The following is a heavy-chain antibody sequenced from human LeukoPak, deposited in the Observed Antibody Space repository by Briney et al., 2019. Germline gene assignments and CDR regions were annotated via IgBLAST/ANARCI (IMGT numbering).Heavy chain of an antibody. CDR2: ISSSSYI. Sequence: PGGSLRLSCAASGVIFSSYSMNWVRQAPGKGLEWVSSISSSSYIYYADSVKGRFTISRDNAKNSLYLQMNSLRAEDTAVYYCARIYCSSTSCYLDAFDIWGQGTMVTVSS. V-gene: IGHV3-21*01. CDR3: ARIYCSSTSCYLDAFDI. CDR1: GVIFSSYS. D-gene: IGHD2-2*01. J-gene: IGHJ3*02.